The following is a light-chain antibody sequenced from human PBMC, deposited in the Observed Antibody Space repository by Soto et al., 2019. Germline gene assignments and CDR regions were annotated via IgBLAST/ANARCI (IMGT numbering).Light chain of an antibody. CDR3: QQYGSSPET. CDR1: QSVSSSY. Sequence: IEWTQSPATLSLSPGERATLSCRASQSVSSSYLAWYQQKPGQAPRLLIYGASSRATGIPDRFSGSGSGTDFTLTISRLEPEDFAVYYCQQYGSSPETFGQGTKVDIK. V-gene: IGKV3-20*01. J-gene: IGKJ1*01. CDR2: GAS.